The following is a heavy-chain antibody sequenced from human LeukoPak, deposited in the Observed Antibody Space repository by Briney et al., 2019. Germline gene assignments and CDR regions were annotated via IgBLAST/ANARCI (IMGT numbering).Heavy chain of an antibody. CDR1: GFTFSSYA. V-gene: IGHV3-30-3*01. D-gene: IGHD2-2*02. J-gene: IGHJ4*02. CDR2: ISYDGSNK. Sequence: GGSLRLSCAASGFTFSSYAMHWARQAPGKGLEWVAVISYDGSNKYYADSVKGRFTISRDNSKNTLYLQMNSLRAEDTAVYYCARDYADLIVVVPAAISGYFDYWGQGTLVTVSS. CDR3: ARDYADLIVVVPAAISGYFDY.